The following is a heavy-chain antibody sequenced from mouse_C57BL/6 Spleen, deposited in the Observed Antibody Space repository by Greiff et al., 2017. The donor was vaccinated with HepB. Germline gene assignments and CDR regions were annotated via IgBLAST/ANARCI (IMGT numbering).Heavy chain of an antibody. Sequence: VQLQESGAELVRPGTSVKVSCKASGYAFTNYLIEWVKQRPGQGLEWIGVINPGSGGTNYNEKFKGKATLTADKSSSTAYMQLSSLTSEDSAVYFCARCGGITTVVASMDYWGQGTSVTVSS. CDR1: GYAFTNYL. CDR2: INPGSGGT. V-gene: IGHV1-54*01. D-gene: IGHD1-1*01. CDR3: ARCGGITTVVASMDY. J-gene: IGHJ4*01.